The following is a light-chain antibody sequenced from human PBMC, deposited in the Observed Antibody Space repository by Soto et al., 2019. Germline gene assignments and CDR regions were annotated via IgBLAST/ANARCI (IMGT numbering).Light chain of an antibody. J-gene: IGKJ4*01. CDR3: QQYKNWLALT. CDR1: QRISSN. Sequence: EIVMTQSPATLSVSPGVRATLSCRASQRISSNLAWFQQKPGQPPRLLIYAASTRATGIPARFSGSGSGTEFTLTISSLQSEDSAVYYCQQYKNWLALTFGGGTKVEIK. V-gene: IGKV3-15*01. CDR2: AAS.